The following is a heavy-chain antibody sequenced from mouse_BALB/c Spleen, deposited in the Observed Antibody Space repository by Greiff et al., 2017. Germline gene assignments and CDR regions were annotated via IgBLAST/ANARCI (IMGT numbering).Heavy chain of an antibody. Sequence: EVKLQESGGGLVQPGGSRKLSCAASGFTFSSFGMHWVRQAPEKGLEWVAYISSGSSTIYYADTVKGRFTISRDNPKNTLFLQMTSLRSEDTAMYYCARGGATVESFDYWGQGTTLTVSS. V-gene: IGHV5-17*02. J-gene: IGHJ2*01. CDR3: ARGGATVESFDY. CDR2: ISSGSSTI. CDR1: GFTFSSFG. D-gene: IGHD1-1*01.